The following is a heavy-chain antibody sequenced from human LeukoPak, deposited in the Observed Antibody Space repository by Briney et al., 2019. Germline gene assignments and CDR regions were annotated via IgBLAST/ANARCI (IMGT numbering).Heavy chain of an antibody. V-gene: IGHV1-2*02. CDR3: ARVRGYCSGGSCYYYGMGV. J-gene: IGHJ6*02. D-gene: IGHD2-15*01. CDR2: INPNSGGT. CDR1: GYTFTGYY. Sequence: ASVKVSCKASGYTFTGYYMHWVRQAPGQGLEWMGWINPNSGGTNYAQKFQGRVTMTRDTSISTAYMELSRLRSDDTAVYYCARVRGYCSGGSCYYYGMGVWGQGTTVTVSS.